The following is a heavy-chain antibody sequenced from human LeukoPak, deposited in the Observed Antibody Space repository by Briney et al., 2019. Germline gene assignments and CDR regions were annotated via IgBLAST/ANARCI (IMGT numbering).Heavy chain of an antibody. CDR3: ARDLREPKYDSSGSYAFDI. J-gene: IGHJ3*02. CDR2: IYYSGST. D-gene: IGHD3-22*01. V-gene: IGHV4-30-4*08. CDR1: GGSISSGDYY. Sequence: KSSETLSLTCTVSGGSISSGDYYWSWIRQPPGKGLEWIGYIYYSGSTYYNPSLKSRVTISVDTSKNQFSLKLSSVTAADTAVYYCARDLREPKYDSSGSYAFDIWGQGTMVTVSS.